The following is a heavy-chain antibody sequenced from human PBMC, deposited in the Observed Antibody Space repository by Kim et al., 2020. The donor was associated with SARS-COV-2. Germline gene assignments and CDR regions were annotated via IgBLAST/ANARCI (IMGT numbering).Heavy chain of an antibody. V-gene: IGHV3-23*01. CDR3: AKDPPSRGAANAFDI. Sequence: DSVNGRFTISRDVSKNTLYLQMNSRRAEDTAVYYCAKDPPSRGAANAFDIWGQGTMVTVSS. J-gene: IGHJ3*02. D-gene: IGHD6-13*01.